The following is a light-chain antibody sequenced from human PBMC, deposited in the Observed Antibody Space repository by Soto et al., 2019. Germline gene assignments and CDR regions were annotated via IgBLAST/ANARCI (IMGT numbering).Light chain of an antibody. CDR1: SSNIGSNT. CDR2: SNN. Sequence: QSVLTQPPSASGTPGQRVTISCSGSSSNIGSNTVNWYQQLPGTAPKLLIYSNNQRPSGVPDRFSGSKSGTSASLAISGLQSEDEADYYCYSATAADSSWVFGGGTKLTVL. J-gene: IGLJ3*02. CDR3: YSATAADSSWV. V-gene: IGLV1-44*01.